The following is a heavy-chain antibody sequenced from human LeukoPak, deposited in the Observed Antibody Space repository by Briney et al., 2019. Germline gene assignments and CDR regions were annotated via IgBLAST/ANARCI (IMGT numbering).Heavy chain of an antibody. CDR2: ISSSGSTI. CDR1: GFTFSSYE. V-gene: IGHV3-48*03. CDR3: GREYSSSWYPYFDY. D-gene: IGHD6-13*01. J-gene: IGHJ4*02. Sequence: PGGSLRLSCAASGFTFSSYEMNWVRQAPGKGLEWVSYISSSGSTIYYADSVKGRFTISRDNAKNSLYLQMNSLRAEDTAVYYCGREYSSSWYPYFDYWGQGTLVTVSS.